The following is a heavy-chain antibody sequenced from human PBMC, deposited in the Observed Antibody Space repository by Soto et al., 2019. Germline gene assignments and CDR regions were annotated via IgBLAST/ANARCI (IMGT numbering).Heavy chain of an antibody. Sequence: ASVKVSCKASGYTFTSYGISWVRQAPGQGLEWMGWISAYNGNTNYAQKLQGRVTMTTDTSTSTAYMELRSLRSDDTAVYYCARDIYYDSSGYYDDLYYYYYGMDVWGQGTTVTV. V-gene: IGHV1-18*04. D-gene: IGHD3-22*01. CDR2: ISAYNGNT. CDR3: ARDIYYDSSGYYDDLYYYYYGMDV. J-gene: IGHJ6*02. CDR1: GYTFTSYG.